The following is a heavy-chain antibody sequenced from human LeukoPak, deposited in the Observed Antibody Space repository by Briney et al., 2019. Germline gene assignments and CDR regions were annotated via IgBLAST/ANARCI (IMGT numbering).Heavy chain of an antibody. D-gene: IGHD3-3*01. CDR2: ISSSSSYI. V-gene: IGHV3-21*01. CDR3: ARAGRPSHHYDFWSGYYTEFDS. J-gene: IGHJ4*02. Sequence: GGSLRLSWAASGFTFSSYSMNWVRQAPGKGLGWVSSISSSSSYIYYADSVNARFTISRDNAKNSLYLQMNSLRDEDTAVHYCARAGRPSHHYDFWSGYYTEFDSWGPGTLVTVSS. CDR1: GFTFSSYS.